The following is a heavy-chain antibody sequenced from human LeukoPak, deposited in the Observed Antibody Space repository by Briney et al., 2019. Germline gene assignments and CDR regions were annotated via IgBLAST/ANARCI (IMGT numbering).Heavy chain of an antibody. CDR1: GFTFSSYA. V-gene: IGHV3-23*01. CDR2: IRGSGYST. D-gene: IGHD1-26*01. J-gene: IGHJ3*02. Sequence: GGSLRLSCAASGFTFSSYAMGWVRQPPGKGLEWVSFIRGSGYSTDYADSVKGRFTISRDNSKNTLYLQMNSLRAEDTAVYYCASPSGSYLDAFDIWGQGTMVTVSS. CDR3: ASPSGSYLDAFDI.